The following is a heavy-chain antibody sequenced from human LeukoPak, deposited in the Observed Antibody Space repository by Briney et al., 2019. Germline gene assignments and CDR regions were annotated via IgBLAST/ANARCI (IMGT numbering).Heavy chain of an antibody. CDR3: ARVGWELQPYYFDY. CDR2: INHSGST. CDR1: GGSFSGYY. D-gene: IGHD1-26*01. Sequence: SETLSLTCAVYGGSFSGYYWSWIRQPPGKGLEWIGEINHSGSTNYNPSLKSRVTISVDTSKNQFSLKLSSVTAADTAVYYCARVGWELQPYYFDYWGQGTLVIVSS. J-gene: IGHJ4*02. V-gene: IGHV4-34*01.